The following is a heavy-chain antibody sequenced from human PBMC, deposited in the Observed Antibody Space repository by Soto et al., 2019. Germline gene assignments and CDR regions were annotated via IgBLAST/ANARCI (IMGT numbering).Heavy chain of an antibody. CDR3: ARGGYCSGGSCYPNWFDP. CDR1: GYTFTSYD. CDR2: MNPNSGNT. J-gene: IGHJ5*02. V-gene: IGHV1-8*01. D-gene: IGHD2-15*01. Sequence: ASVKGSCKASGYTFTSYDINWVRQATGQGLEWMGWMNPNSGNTGYAQKFQGRVTMTRNTSISTAYMELSSLRSEDTAVYYCARGGYCSGGSCYPNWFDPWGQGTLVTVSS.